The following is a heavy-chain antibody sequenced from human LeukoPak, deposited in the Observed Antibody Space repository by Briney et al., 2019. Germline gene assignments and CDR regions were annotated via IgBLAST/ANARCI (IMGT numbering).Heavy chain of an antibody. CDR1: GFTVSTNY. CDR2: IYSGGST. J-gene: IGHJ4*02. Sequence: GGSVRLSCAASGFTVSTNYMTWVRQAPGKGLEWVSLIYSGGSTDYAASVKGRFTISRDNSKNTLYLQMSSLRAEDTAVYYCACGTLPGDNWGQGTLVTVSS. V-gene: IGHV3-66*01. D-gene: IGHD2-15*01. CDR3: ACGTLPGDN.